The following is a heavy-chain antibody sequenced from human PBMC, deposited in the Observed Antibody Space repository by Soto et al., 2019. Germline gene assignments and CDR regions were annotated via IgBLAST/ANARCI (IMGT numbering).Heavy chain of an antibody. CDR1: GYSFTSYS. CDR2: IDPSDSYT. CDR3: ITDGPDGRAY. J-gene: IGHJ4*02. D-gene: IGHD2-8*01. V-gene: IGHV5-10-1*01. Sequence: PGESLKISCKGSGYSFTSYSISWVRQMPGKGLEWMGRIDPSDSYTNYSPSFQGHVTISADKSISTAYLQWSSLKIEDTAVYYCITDGPDGRAYWGQGTQVTVSS.